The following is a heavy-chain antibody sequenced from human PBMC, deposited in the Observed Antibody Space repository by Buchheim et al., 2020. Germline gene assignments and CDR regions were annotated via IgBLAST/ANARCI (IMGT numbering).Heavy chain of an antibody. V-gene: IGHV3-48*03. CDR3: ATILVGETWVDY. D-gene: IGHD1-26*01. CDR2: ISGISGSSK. Sequence: EVQLVESGGGLVQPGGSLRLSCAASGFTFSTYEMNWVRQAPGKGLEWVSYISGISGSSKYYADSVKGRFTISRDNAKNSLYRQMNSLRAEDTAVYYCATILVGETWVDYWGQGTL. J-gene: IGHJ4*02. CDR1: GFTFSTYE.